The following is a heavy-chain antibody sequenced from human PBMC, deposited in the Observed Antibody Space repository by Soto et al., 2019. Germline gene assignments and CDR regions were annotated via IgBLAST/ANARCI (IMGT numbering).Heavy chain of an antibody. V-gene: IGHV1-3*01. D-gene: IGHD3-9*01. Sequence: VSVKVCCKASGDTFTSYAMHWVCQAPGQRLEWMGWINAGNGNTKYSQKFQGRVTITRDTSASTAYMELSSLRSEDTAVYYCARGPFRDDILTGYYYYGMDVWGQGTTVTVSS. CDR3: ARGPFRDDILTGYYYYGMDV. CDR2: INAGNGNT. J-gene: IGHJ6*02. CDR1: GDTFTSYA.